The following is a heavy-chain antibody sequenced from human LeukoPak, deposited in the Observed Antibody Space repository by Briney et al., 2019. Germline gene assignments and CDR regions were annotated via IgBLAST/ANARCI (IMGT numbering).Heavy chain of an antibody. D-gene: IGHD2-2*01. J-gene: IGHJ4*02. CDR2: ISASGGST. CDR3: AKDRDLVVPASFDY. CDR1: GFTFSSFA. Sequence: GGSLRLSCAASGFTFSSFAMSWVRQAPGKGLEWVSTISASGGSTYYADSVKGRFTISRDNSKNALFLQMNSLRAEDTAVYYCAKDRDLVVPASFDYWGQGTLVTVSS. V-gene: IGHV3-23*01.